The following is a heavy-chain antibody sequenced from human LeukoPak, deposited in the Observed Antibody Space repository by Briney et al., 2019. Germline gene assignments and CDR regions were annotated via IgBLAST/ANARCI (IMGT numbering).Heavy chain of an antibody. CDR3: AKGFTMVRGVIILDDAFDI. CDR2: ITSSSATI. Sequence: GGSLRLSCAASGFTFNYYSMNWFRQAPGKGLEWISYITSSSATIYYADSVRGRFTVSRDNAKDSLYLQMNSLRAEDTAVYYCAKGFTMVRGVIILDDAFDIWGQGTMVTVSS. V-gene: IGHV3-48*04. D-gene: IGHD3-10*01. J-gene: IGHJ3*02. CDR1: GFTFNYYS.